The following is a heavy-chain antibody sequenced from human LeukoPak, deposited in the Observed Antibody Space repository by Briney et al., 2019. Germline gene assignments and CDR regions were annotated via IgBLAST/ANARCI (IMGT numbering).Heavy chain of an antibody. J-gene: IGHJ4*02. CDR2: MNPNSGNT. D-gene: IGHD3-9*01. CDR1: GYTFTSYA. CDR3: ARRFYDNLTGHTWYDY. V-gene: IGHV1-8*02. Sequence: ASVKVSCKASGYTFTSYAMHWMRQAPGQGLEWVGWMNPNSGNTGYAQTFQGKLTMTRNTSIKTAYMELSSLRSEDTAVYYCARRFYDNLTGHTWYDYWGQGTLVTVSS.